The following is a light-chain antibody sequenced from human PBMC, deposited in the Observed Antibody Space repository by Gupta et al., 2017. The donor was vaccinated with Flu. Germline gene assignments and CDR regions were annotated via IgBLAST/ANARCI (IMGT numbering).Light chain of an antibody. Sequence: LMTQSPSTLSASIGDRVAITCRSSHNINNWLAWYKQKPGEAPQILSYKASTLEIGDPSRGSGSGSGTDFTLTINRLQHEDQATYYCQEKKTPSYAFGQGTKLDIK. CDR3: QEKKTPSYA. CDR1: HNINNW. J-gene: IGKJ2*01. CDR2: KAS. V-gene: IGKV1-5*03.